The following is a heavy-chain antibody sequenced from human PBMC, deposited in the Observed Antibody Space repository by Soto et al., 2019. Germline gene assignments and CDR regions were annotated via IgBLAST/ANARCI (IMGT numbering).Heavy chain of an antibody. CDR1: GGTFSSYT. J-gene: IGHJ4*02. Sequence: ASVKVSCKASGGTFSSYTISWVRQAPGQGLEWMGRIIPILGIANYAQKFQGRVTITADKSTSTAYMELSSLRSEDTAVYYCAREFRPLFWANTIYYFDYWGQGTLVTVSS. CDR2: IIPILGIA. V-gene: IGHV1-69*04. CDR3: AREFRPLFWANTIYYFDY. D-gene: IGHD3-3*01.